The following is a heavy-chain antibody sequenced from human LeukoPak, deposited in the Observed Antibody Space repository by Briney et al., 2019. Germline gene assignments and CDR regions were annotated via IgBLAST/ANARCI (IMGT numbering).Heavy chain of an antibody. D-gene: IGHD6-13*01. CDR3: AYLIWQVAAANY. CDR1: GYTFTSYG. CDR2: ISAYDGNT. J-gene: IGHJ4*02. V-gene: IGHV1-18*01. Sequence: ASVKVSCRASGYTFTSYGFTWVRQAPGQGPEWMGWISAYDGNTNSAQKFQGRVTMTTDTSSSTAYMELRSLTSDDTAVYYCAYLIWQVAAANYWGQGTLVTVSS.